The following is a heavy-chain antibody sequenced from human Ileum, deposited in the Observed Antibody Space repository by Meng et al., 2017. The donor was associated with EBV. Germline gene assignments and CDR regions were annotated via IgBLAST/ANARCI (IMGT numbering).Heavy chain of an antibody. CDR2: INTGNGET. D-gene: IGHD6-19*01. CDR1: GYTFTIYA. CDR3: ASRPGIAVAGFDY. J-gene: IGHJ4*02. Sequence: QAQLVQSGTEVKKPGATVEVSCKASGYTFTIYAMNWVRQAPGQRLEWMGWINTGNGETKYSQKFQGRVTLTRDTSASTAYMELSSLRSEDTAVYYCASRPGIAVAGFDYWGQGPRGTVAS. V-gene: IGHV1-3*04.